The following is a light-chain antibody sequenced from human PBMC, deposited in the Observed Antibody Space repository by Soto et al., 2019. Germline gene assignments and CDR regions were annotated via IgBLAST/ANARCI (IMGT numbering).Light chain of an antibody. J-gene: IGKJ1*01. CDR2: TAS. V-gene: IGKV1-39*01. CDR3: QQSYSMPRT. Sequence: DIEMTQSPSSLSASVGDRVTITCRASQSISFYLNWYQQKPGKAPKLLIYTASNVQSGVPSRISCSGSGTEFTLTITSLQPEDFATYYCQQSYSMPRTFGQGTKVDIK. CDR1: QSISFY.